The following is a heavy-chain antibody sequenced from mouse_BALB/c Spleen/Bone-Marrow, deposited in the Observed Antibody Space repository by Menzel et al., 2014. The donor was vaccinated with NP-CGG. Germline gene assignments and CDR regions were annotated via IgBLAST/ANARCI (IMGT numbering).Heavy chain of an antibody. Sequence: VQLQQSGAELVKPGASVKLSCTASGFNIKDTYMHWVKQRPEQGLEWIGRIDPANVNTKYDPKFQGKATITADTSSNTAYLQLSSLTSEDTAVYYCANYGYDGGVFAYWGQGTLVTVSA. CDR3: ANYGYDGGVFAY. V-gene: IGHV14-3*02. D-gene: IGHD2-2*01. J-gene: IGHJ3*01. CDR1: GFNIKDTY. CDR2: IDPANVNT.